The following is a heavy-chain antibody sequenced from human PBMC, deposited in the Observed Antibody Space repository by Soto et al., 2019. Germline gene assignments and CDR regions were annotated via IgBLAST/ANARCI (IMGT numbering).Heavy chain of an antibody. CDR3: APPPSCSRAGCPNWNYAVDY. D-gene: IGHD1-7*01. Sequence: ASVKVSCKASGYTFTGYYIHWVRQAPGQGPEWMGWINPNIGGTNYAQKFKGRVTLTRDTSLSTAYMELSSLRSDDTAVYYCAPPPSCSRAGCPNWNYAVDYWGQGTLVTVSS. CDR1: GYTFTGYY. CDR2: INPNIGGT. J-gene: IGHJ4*02. V-gene: IGHV1-2*02.